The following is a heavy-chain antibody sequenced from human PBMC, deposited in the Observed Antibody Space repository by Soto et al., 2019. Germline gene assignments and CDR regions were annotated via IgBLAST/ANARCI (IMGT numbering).Heavy chain of an antibody. V-gene: IGHV4-34*01. CDR1: GGSFSGYY. CDR2: INHSGST. D-gene: IGHD1-26*01. CDR3: ARGGVGATTFYYYYYYGMDV. Sequence: QVQLQQWGAGLLKPSETLSLTCAVYGGSFSGYYWSWIRQPPGKGLEWIGEINHSGSTNYNPSLKSRVTISVDTSRNQFSLKLSSVIAADTAVYYCARGGVGATTFYYYYYYGMDVWGQGTTVTVSS. J-gene: IGHJ6*02.